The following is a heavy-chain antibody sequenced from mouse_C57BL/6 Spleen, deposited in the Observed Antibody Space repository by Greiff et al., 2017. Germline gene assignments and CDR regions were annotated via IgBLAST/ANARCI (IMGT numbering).Heavy chain of an antibody. Sequence: EVKVVESGGGLVKPGGSLKLSCAASGFTFSDYGMHWVRQAPEKGLEWVAYISSGSSTIYYADTVKGRFTISRDNAKNTLFLQMTSLRSEDTAMYYCARRYYGSSSYYYAMDYWGQGTSVTVSS. CDR3: ARRYYGSSSYYYAMDY. D-gene: IGHD1-1*01. CDR2: ISSGSSTI. V-gene: IGHV5-17*01. J-gene: IGHJ4*01. CDR1: GFTFSDYG.